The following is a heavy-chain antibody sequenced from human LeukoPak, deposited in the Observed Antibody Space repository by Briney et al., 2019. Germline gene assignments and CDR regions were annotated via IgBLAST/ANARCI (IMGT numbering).Heavy chain of an antibody. CDR1: GGSISSYY. CDR3: AGGSGVGYGDYEGFDY. J-gene: IGHJ4*02. Sequence: SSETLSLTCTVSGGSISSYYWSWIRQPAGKGLEWIGRIYTSGSTNYNPSLKSRVTMSVDTSKNQFSLKLSSVTAADTAVYYCAGGSGVGYGDYEGFDYWGQGTLVTVSS. V-gene: IGHV4-4*07. D-gene: IGHD4-17*01. CDR2: IYTSGST.